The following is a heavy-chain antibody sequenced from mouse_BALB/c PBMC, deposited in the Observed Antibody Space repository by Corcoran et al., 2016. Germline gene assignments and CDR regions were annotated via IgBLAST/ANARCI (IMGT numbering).Heavy chain of an antibody. CDR2: INPNNGGT. D-gene: IGHD3-1*01. Sequence: EVLLQQSGPELVKPGASVKIPCKASGYTFTDYNMDWVKQSHGKSLEWIGDINPNNGGTIYNQKFKGKATLTVDKSSSTAYMELRSLTSEDTVVYYCARGSSGYKFAYWGQGTLVTVSA. CDR3: ARGSSGYKFAY. CDR1: GYTFTDYN. V-gene: IGHV1-18*01. J-gene: IGHJ3*01.